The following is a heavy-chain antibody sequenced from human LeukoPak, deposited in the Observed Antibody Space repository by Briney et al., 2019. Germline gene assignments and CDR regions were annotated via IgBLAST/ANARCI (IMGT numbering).Heavy chain of an antibody. CDR3: AIAGSGTYYRFDY. J-gene: IGHJ4*02. D-gene: IGHD3-10*01. V-gene: IGHV4-59*01. CDR2: IHYSGST. CDR1: GGSISSYY. Sequence: SETLSLTCTASGGSISSYYWNWIGQPPGKGQEWIGNIHYSGSTNYNPSLKSRVTISVDTSKNQFSLRLSSVTAADTAVYYCAIAGSGTYYRFDYWGQGTLVTVSS.